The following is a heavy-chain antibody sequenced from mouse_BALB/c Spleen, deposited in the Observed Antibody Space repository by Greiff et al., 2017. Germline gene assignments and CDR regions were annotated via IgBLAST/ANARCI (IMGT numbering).Heavy chain of an antibody. CDR2: IWAGGST. CDR1: GFSLTSYG. Sequence: VQLVESGPGLVAPSQSLSITCTVSGFSLTSYGVHWVRQPPGKGLEWLGVIWAGGSTHYNSALMSRLSISKDNSKSQVFLKMNSLQTDDTAVYYCAKDQRYGSSSYAMDYWGQGTSVTVSS. D-gene: IGHD1-1*01. J-gene: IGHJ4*01. CDR3: AKDQRYGSSSYAMDY. V-gene: IGHV2-9*02.